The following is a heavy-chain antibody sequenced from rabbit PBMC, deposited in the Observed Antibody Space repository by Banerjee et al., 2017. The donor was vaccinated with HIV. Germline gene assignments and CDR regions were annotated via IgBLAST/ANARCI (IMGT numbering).Heavy chain of an antibody. CDR1: GLDFSSSYW. CDR2: IDAGSSGST. Sequence: QEQLVESGGGLVQPGGSLKLSCKASGLDFSSSYWICWVRQAPGKGLEWIACIDAGSSGSTYYASWAKGRFTISKTSSTTVTLQMTSLTAADTATYFCARGDGAYAGYDGLWGQGTLVTVS. V-gene: IGHV1S45*01. J-gene: IGHJ3*01. CDR3: ARGDGAYAGYDGL. D-gene: IGHD7-1*01.